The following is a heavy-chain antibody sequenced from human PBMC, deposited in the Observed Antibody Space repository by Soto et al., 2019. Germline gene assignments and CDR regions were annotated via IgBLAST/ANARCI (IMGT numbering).Heavy chain of an antibody. V-gene: IGHV3-23*01. J-gene: IGHJ4*02. CDR1: GFSFSTYP. CDR3: VKKRSYDRTNYDHFDY. CDR2: ISANGRGT. D-gene: IGHD3-22*01. Sequence: EVQLLESGGGLGQPGGSLRLSCATSGFSFSTYPMSWVRQAPGKGLEWVTAISANGRGTSYADSVKGRFTILRDNSKNTLFLQMNSLRADDTAVYFCVKKRSYDRTNYDHFDYWGQGTLVTVSS.